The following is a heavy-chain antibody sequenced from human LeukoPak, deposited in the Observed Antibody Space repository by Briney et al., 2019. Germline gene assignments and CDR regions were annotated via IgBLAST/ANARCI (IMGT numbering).Heavy chain of an antibody. D-gene: IGHD6-13*01. CDR3: ARTPGIAAAGPSDI. Sequence: SETLSLTCTVSGGSISSSSYYWGWIRQPPGKGLEWIGSIYYSGSTYYNPSLASRVTISVDTSKNQFSLKLSSVTAADTAVYYCARTPGIAAAGPSDIWGQGTMVTVSS. CDR2: IYYSGST. V-gene: IGHV4-39*01. CDR1: GGSISSSSYY. J-gene: IGHJ3*02.